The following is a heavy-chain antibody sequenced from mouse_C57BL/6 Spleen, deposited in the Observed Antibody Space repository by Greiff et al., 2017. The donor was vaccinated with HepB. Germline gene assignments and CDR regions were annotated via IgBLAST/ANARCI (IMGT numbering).Heavy chain of an antibody. CDR2: IDPSDSYT. J-gene: IGHJ3*01. Sequence: QVQLKQPGAELVKPGASVKLSCKASGYTFTSYWMQWVKQRPGQGLEWIGEIDPSDSYTNYNQKFKGKATLTVDTSSSTAYMQLSSLTSEDSAVYYCFYYYGSSSWFAYWGQGTLVTVSA. V-gene: IGHV1-50*01. CDR3: FYYYGSSSWFAY. CDR1: GYTFTSYW. D-gene: IGHD1-1*01.